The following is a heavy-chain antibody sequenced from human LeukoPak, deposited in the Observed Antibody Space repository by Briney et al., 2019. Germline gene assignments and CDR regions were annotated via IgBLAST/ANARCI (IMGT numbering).Heavy chain of an antibody. V-gene: IGHV3-7*03. CDR2: IKQDGSEK. D-gene: IGHD3-10*01. CDR3: AKDNLWFGEPYMDV. Sequence: GGSLRLSCAASGFTFSSYWMSWVRQAPGKGLEWVANIKQDGSEKYYVDSVKGRFTISRDNAKNSLYLQMNSLRAEDTALYYCAKDNLWFGEPYMDVWGKGTTVTISS. J-gene: IGHJ6*03. CDR1: GFTFSSYW.